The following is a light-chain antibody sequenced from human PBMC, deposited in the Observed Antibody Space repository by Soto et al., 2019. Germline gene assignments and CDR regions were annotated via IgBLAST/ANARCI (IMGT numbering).Light chain of an antibody. CDR2: EVS. Sequence: QSALTQPPSVSGSPGQSVTISCTGTSSDVASYNRVSWYQQPPDTAPKLMIFEVSHRPSGVPDRFSGSRSGTTASLTISALQAEDEADYSCYSFAGGATFVFGGGTQLTVL. J-gene: IGLJ2*01. CDR3: YSFAGGATFV. CDR1: SSDVASYNR. V-gene: IGLV2-18*02.